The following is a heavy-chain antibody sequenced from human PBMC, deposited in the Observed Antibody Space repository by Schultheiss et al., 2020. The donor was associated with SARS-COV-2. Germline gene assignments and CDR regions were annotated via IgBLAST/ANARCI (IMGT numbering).Heavy chain of an antibody. CDR1: GFTFSSYA. CDR3: ARDQRSSFDY. D-gene: IGHD6-6*01. CDR2: IWHDGSNK. J-gene: IGHJ4*02. Sequence: GESLKISCAASGFTFSSYAMHWVRQAPGKGLEWVAVIWHDGSNKYYADSVKGRFTISRDNAKNSLYLQMNSLRAEDTAVYYCARDQRSSFDYWGQGTLVTVSS. V-gene: IGHV3-30*07.